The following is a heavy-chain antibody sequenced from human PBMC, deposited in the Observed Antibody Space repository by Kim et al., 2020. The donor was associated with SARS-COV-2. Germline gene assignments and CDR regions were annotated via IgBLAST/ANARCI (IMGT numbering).Heavy chain of an antibody. CDR1: GFTFSSYA. CDR3: AMGVNYYDSSDTMGY. J-gene: IGHJ4*02. CDR2: ISGSGGST. D-gene: IGHD3-22*01. Sequence: GGSLRLSCAASGFTFSSYAMSWVRQAPGKGLEWVSVISGSGGSTYYADSVKGRFTISRENSKNTLYLQMNSLRAEDTAIYYCAMGVNYYDSSDTMGYWGQGTLVTVSS. V-gene: IGHV3-23*01.